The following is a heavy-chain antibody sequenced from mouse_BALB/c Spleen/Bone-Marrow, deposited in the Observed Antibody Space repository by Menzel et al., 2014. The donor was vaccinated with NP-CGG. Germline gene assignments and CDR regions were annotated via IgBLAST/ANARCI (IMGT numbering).Heavy chain of an antibody. CDR1: GFTFRSFG. Sequence: EVQVVESGGGLVQPGGSRKLSCAASGFTFRSFGMHWARQAPEKGLEWVAYISGGTSTIYYADTVKGRVTISRDNPNNALFLQMTSLRSEDTAMYYCVRGGYYVPSYFDSWGQGTTLTVSS. J-gene: IGHJ2*01. V-gene: IGHV5-17*02. CDR3: VRGGYYVPSYFDS. CDR2: ISGGTSTI. D-gene: IGHD2-3*01.